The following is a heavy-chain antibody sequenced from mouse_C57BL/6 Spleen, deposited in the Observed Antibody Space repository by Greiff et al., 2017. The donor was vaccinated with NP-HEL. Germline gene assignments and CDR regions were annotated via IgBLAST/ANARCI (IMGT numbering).Heavy chain of an antibody. Sequence: QVQLQQSGPELVKPGASVKISCKASGYAFSSSWMNWVKQRPGKGLEWIGRIYPGDGDTNYNGKFKGKATLTADKSSSTAYMQLSSLTSEDSAVYFCARVYYDYDYYCDYWGQGTTLTVSS. V-gene: IGHV1-82*01. CDR1: GYAFSSSW. D-gene: IGHD2-4*01. CDR3: ARVYYDYDYYCDY. J-gene: IGHJ2*01. CDR2: IYPGDGDT.